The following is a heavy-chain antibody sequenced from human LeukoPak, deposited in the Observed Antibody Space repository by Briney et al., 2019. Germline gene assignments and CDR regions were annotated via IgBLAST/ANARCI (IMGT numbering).Heavy chain of an antibody. CDR1: GFTFSSHD. V-gene: IGHV3-13*04. CDR2: FIPAGDR. J-gene: IGHJ5*01. CDR3: VRGGVWGLSSNWLES. D-gene: IGHD7-27*01. Sequence: PGGSLRLSCAASGFTFSSHDMHWGRQGAGKGLEWVSGFIPAGDRYYAESVKGRFTISRENAKSSLSLQMNSLRVGDTAVYYCVRGGVWGLSSNWLESWGQGILVTVSS.